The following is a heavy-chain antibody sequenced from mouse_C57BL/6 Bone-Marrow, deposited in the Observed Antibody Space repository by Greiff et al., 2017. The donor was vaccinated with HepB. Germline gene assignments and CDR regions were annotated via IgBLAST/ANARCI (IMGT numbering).Heavy chain of an antibody. CDR1: GFTFSSYG. D-gene: IGHD1-1*01. Sequence: EVHLVESGGDLVKPGGSLKLSCAASGFTFSSYGMSWVRQTPDKRLEWVATISSGGSYTYYPDSVKGRFTISRDNAKNTLYLQMSSLKSEDTAMYYCARPGYYYGSSYWFAYWGQGTLVTVSA. V-gene: IGHV5-6*01. CDR2: ISSGGSYT. J-gene: IGHJ3*01. CDR3: ARPGYYYGSSYWFAY.